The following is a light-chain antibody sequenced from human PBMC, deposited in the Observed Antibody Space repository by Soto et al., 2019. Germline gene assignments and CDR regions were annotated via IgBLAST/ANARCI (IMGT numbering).Light chain of an antibody. V-gene: IGKV3-15*01. CDR3: QQYNNWLTWT. Sequence: EIVMTQSPVTLSVSPEERVTLSCRASQSVSSNLAWYQQKPGQAPRLLIYGASTRATGIPARFSGSGSGTEFTLTISSLQSEDFAVNYCQQYNNWLTWTFGQGTKVEIK. CDR1: QSVSSN. J-gene: IGKJ1*01. CDR2: GAS.